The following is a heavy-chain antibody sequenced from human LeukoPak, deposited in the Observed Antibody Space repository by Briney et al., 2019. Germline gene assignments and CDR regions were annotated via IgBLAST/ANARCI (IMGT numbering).Heavy chain of an antibody. V-gene: IGHV4-4*02. CDR3: ATPTGYSSGWYVY. CDR1: GGSISSSNW. CDR2: IYHSGST. D-gene: IGHD6-19*01. Sequence: PSGTLSLTCAVSGGSISSSNWWSWVRQPPGKGLEWIGEIYHSGSTNYNPSLKSRVTISVDKSKNQFSLKLSPVTAADTAVYYCATPTGYSSGWYVYWGQGTLVTVSS. J-gene: IGHJ4*02.